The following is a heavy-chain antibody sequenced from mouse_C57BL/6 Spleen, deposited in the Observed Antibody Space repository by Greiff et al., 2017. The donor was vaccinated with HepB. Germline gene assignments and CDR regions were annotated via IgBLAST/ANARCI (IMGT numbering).Heavy chain of an antibody. D-gene: IGHD1-1*01. V-gene: IGHV1-55*01. CDR2: IYPGSGST. Sequence: QVQLKQPGAELVKPGASVKMSCKASGYTFTSYWITWVKQRPGQGLEWIGDIYPGSGSTNYNEKFKSKATLTVDTSSSTAYMQLSSLTSEDSAVYCCARWGTTVVGDYWGKGTTLTVSS. CDR3: ARWGTTVVGDY. CDR1: GYTFTSYW. J-gene: IGHJ2*01.